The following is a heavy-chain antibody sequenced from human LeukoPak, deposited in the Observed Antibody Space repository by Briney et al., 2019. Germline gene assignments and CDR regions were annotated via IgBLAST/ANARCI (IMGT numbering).Heavy chain of an antibody. CDR3: ARGRPHGNDY. D-gene: IGHD4-23*01. Sequence: GSLRLSCAASGFTFSSYWMNWVRQAPGKGLVWVSRIASDGSSTTYADSVKGRFGISRDNAKITLYLQMNSLRVEDTAVYYCARGRPHGNDYWGQGTLVTVSS. V-gene: IGHV3-74*01. J-gene: IGHJ4*02. CDR1: GFTFSSYW. CDR2: IASDGSST.